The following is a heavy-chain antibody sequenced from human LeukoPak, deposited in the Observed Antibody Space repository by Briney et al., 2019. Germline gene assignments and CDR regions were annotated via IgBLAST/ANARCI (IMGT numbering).Heavy chain of an antibody. CDR3: AKDKGLSSGWYD. CDR2: INPSGGST. Sequence: EASVKVSCKASGYTFTSYYVHWVRQAPGQGLEWMGIINPSGGSTSYAQKFQGRVTMTRDTSTSTAYMELRSLTSDDTAVYYCAKDKGLSSGWYDWGQGTLVTVSS. CDR1: GYTFTSYY. V-gene: IGHV1-46*01. D-gene: IGHD6-19*01. J-gene: IGHJ4*02.